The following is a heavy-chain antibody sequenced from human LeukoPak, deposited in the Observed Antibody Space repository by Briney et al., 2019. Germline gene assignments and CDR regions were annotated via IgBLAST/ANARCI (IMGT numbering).Heavy chain of an antibody. D-gene: IGHD3-10*01. CDR1: GGTFSSYT. CDR3: ARELGFGLPAF. Sequence: SVKVSCKASGGTFSSYTFTWVRQAPGQGLEWMGRIIQSFGAPNYAQQFQGRVTITTDESTSTVYMALSSLTSQDTAVYYCARELGFGLPAFWGQGTPVTVSS. V-gene: IGHV1-69*05. CDR2: IIQSFGAP. J-gene: IGHJ4*02.